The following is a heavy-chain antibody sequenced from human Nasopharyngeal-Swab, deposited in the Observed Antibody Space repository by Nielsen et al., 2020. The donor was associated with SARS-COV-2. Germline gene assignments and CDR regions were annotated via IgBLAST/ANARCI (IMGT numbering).Heavy chain of an antibody. Sequence: WIRQPPGKGLEWIGSIYYNGSTYYNPSLKSRVTISVDTSKNQFSLKLSSVTAADTAVYYCATPWELSAYWGQGTLVTVSS. CDR3: ATPWELSAY. D-gene: IGHD1-26*01. V-gene: IGHV4-39*01. J-gene: IGHJ4*02. CDR2: IYYNGST.